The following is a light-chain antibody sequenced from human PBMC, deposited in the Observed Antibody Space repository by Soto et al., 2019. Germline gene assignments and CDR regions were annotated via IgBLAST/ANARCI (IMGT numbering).Light chain of an antibody. CDR1: LSVRSN. J-gene: IGKJ1*01. Sequence: EIVLTQSPATLSVPPGQRATLSCIGILSVRSNSAWYQQKPGQAPRLLIYGASTRATGIPARFSGSGSGTEFTLTISSLQSEDFAVYYCQQYKNWPPVTFCQGTMV. V-gene: IGKV3-15*01. CDR2: GAS. CDR3: QQYKNWPPVT.